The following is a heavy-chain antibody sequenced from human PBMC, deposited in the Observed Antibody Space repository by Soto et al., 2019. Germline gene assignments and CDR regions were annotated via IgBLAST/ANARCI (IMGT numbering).Heavy chain of an antibody. CDR2: ITGSGGST. J-gene: IGHJ4*02. V-gene: IGHV3-23*01. CDR1: GFTFSGYA. D-gene: IGHD5-12*01. CDR3: GKAQYSGYGLSLNADS. Sequence: EVQLLESGGGLVQPGGSLRLSCPPSGFTFSGYATTWVRQAPGKGLEWVAGITGSGGSTYYADSEKGRFTISRDNSKNTRYLKMNRLRAEDTAVYYCGKAQYSGYGLSLNADSWGQGTLVTVSS.